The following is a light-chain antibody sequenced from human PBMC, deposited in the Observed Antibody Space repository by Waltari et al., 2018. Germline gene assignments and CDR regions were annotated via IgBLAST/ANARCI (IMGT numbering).Light chain of an antibody. V-gene: IGKV1-5*03. CDR2: KAS. Sequence: DIQMTQSPSTLSASVGDSVTLPCRASDSLNGWFAWHQQKPGKAPKLLIYKASNLESGVPSRFSGSGSGTEFTLTIGSLQPDDFATYYCQQYRSYPFTFGQGTKLEIK. J-gene: IGKJ2*01. CDR1: DSLNGW. CDR3: QQYRSYPFT.